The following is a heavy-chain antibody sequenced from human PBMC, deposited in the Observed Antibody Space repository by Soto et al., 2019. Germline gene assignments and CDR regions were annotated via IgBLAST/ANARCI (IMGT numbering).Heavy chain of an antibody. V-gene: IGHV3-23*01. J-gene: IGHJ5*02. CDR3: AKDSPSYTTSPFHFHP. D-gene: IGHD2-2*02. Sequence: GGSLRLSCAAFGFDFNKYAMTWVRQAPGKGLQWVSSITSNGDSTYYADSVKGRFTTSRDNSKNTLYLQMNSLRADDTAVFYCAKDSPSYTTSPFHFHPWGQGTLVTVS. CDR2: ITSNGDST. CDR1: GFDFNKYA.